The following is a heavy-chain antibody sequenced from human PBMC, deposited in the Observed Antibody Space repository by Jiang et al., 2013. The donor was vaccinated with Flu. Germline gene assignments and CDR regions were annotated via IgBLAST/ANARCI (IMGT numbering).Heavy chain of an antibody. J-gene: IGHJ4*02. CDR1: GGSISDSSDY. D-gene: IGHD5/OR15-5a*01. CDR3: ARDRDIVSRGGFDL. Sequence: TVSGGSISDSSDYWGWSPPAPRERGRRKVDWEVCPLRGITYYSPSLKSRVTMSVDTSKKQFSLRLSYVVAADTAIYYCARDRDIVSRGGFDLWGQGTLVT. V-gene: IGHV4-39*07. CDR2: CPLRGIT.